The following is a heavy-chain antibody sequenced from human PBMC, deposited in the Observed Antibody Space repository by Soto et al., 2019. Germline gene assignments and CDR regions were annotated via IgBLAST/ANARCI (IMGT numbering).Heavy chain of an antibody. CDR3: AYSSSPPGSYGMDV. J-gene: IGHJ6*02. Sequence: ASVKVSCKASGYTFTGYYMHWVRQAPGQGLEWMGWINPNSGGTNYAQKFQGWVTMTRDMSISTAYMELSRLRSDDTAVYYCAYSSSPPGSYGMDVWGQGTTVTVSS. V-gene: IGHV1-2*04. CDR1: GYTFTGYY. D-gene: IGHD6-6*01. CDR2: INPNSGGT.